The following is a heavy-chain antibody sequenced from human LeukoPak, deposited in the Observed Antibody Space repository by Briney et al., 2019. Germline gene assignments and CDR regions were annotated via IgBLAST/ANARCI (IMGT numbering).Heavy chain of an antibody. D-gene: IGHD4-17*01. Sequence: GGSLRLSCAVSGFTFTSYAMSWVRQAPGKGLEWVSSISGSSGSNTYYADSVEGRFTISRDNSRNMLYLQMSSLRADDTALYYCARRSYGAPDYWGRGTLVTVSS. CDR1: GFTFTSYA. CDR3: ARRSYGAPDY. CDR2: ISGSSGSNT. V-gene: IGHV3-23*01. J-gene: IGHJ4*02.